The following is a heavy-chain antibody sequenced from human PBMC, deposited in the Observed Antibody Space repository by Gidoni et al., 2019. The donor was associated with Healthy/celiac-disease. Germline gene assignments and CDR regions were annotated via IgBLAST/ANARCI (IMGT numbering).Heavy chain of an antibody. CDR1: GFPFRSYS. J-gene: IGHJ6*02. CDR3: ARPKQPYDYYGMDV. CDR2: ISSSSSYI. Sequence: EVQLVESGGGLVKPGGSLRLSCAASGFPFRSYSMNWVRQAPGKGLEWVSSISSSSSYIYYADSVKGRFTISRDNAKNSLYLQMNSLRAEDTAVYYCARPKQPYDYYGMDVWGQGTTVTVSS. D-gene: IGHD2-2*01. V-gene: IGHV3-21*01.